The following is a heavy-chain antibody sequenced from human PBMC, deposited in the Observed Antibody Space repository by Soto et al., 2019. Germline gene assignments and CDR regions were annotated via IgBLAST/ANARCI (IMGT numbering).Heavy chain of an antibody. V-gene: IGHV4-61*01. J-gene: IGHJ4*02. D-gene: IGHD5-12*01. Sequence: QVQLQESGPGLVKPSETLSLTCTVSGGSVSSGSYYWSWIRQPPGQGLEWIGYIYYSGSTNYNPSLKSRVTISVDTSKNQFSLKLSSVTAADTAVYYCARLLPSGYGGSGADYWGQGTLVTVSS. CDR1: GGSVSSGSYY. CDR2: IYYSGST. CDR3: ARLLPSGYGGSGADY.